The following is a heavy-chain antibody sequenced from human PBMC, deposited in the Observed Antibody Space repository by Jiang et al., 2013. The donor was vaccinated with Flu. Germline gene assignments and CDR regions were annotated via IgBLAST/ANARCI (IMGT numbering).Heavy chain of an antibody. CDR2: IYYSGST. D-gene: IGHD3-10*01. CDR1: GDSMSTKNYY. CDR3: FGGKNIDAFDI. Sequence: PGLVKPSETLSLTCVVSGDSMSTKNYYWGWVRQPPGEGLEWVGSIYYSGSTYYSPSLKSRVTVSEQTSKNQFSLRLRSVTAADTAVYYCFGGKNIDAFDIWGQGTMVTVSS. V-gene: IGHV4-39*01. J-gene: IGHJ3*02.